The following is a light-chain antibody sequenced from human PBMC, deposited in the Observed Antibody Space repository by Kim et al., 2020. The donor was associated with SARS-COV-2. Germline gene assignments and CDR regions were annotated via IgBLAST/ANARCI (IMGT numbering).Light chain of an antibody. Sequence: SYELTQPPSVSVSAGQTAIITCSGDKLGDKYACWYQQKPGQSPVLVIYQDSKRPSGIPERFSGSNSGNTATLTISGTQAMDEADYYCQAWDSSTVVFGGGTQLTVL. CDR2: QDS. J-gene: IGLJ2*01. V-gene: IGLV3-1*01. CDR1: KLGDKY. CDR3: QAWDSSTVV.